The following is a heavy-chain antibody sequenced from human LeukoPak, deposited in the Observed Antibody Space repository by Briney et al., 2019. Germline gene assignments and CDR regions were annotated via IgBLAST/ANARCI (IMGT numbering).Heavy chain of an antibody. CDR1: GFTFDDYA. V-gene: IGHV3-9*03. CDR3: AKAVYGSVAGSYFDH. D-gene: IGHD6-19*01. CDR2: ISWNSGSI. J-gene: IGHJ4*02. Sequence: PGGSLRLSCAASGFTFDDYAMHWVRQAPGKGLEWVSGISWNSGSIGYADSVKGRFTISRDNAKNSLYLQMNSLRAEDMALYYCAKAVYGSVAGSYFDHWGQGTLVTVSS.